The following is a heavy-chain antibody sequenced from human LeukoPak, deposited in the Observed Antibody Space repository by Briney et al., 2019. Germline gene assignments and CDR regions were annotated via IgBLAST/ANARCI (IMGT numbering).Heavy chain of an antibody. D-gene: IGHD2-21*02. CDR3: ARESTLVTPGVFDY. V-gene: IGHV3-21*01. CDR2: ISSSSSYI. CDR1: GFTFSSYS. Sequence: GGSLRLSCAASGFTFSSYSMNWVRQAPGKGLEWVSSISSSSSYIYYADSVKGRFTISRDNAKNSLYLQMNSLRAEDTALYYCARESTLVTPGVFDYWGQGTLVTVSS. J-gene: IGHJ4*02.